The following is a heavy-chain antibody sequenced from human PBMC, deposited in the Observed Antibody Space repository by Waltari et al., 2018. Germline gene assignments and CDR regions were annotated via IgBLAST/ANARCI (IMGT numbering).Heavy chain of an antibody. V-gene: IGHV1-46*01. CDR3: ARGAARPPYYMDV. CDR2: NNPRGGSK. D-gene: IGHD6-6*01. CDR1: GYTFTSYY. J-gene: IGHJ6*03. Sequence: QVQLVQSGAEVKKPGASVKVSCKASGYTFTSYYMTWVRQAPGQGLDWRGINNPRGGSKSYAEKCQGRVTMTRDTSTSTVDMELSSLRSEETAVYYCARGAARPPYYMDVWGKGTTVTVSS.